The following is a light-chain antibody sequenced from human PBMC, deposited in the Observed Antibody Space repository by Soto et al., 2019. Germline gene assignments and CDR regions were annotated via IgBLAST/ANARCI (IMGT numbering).Light chain of an antibody. CDR3: QSYDSCLSGLV. Sequence: QSVLTQPPSVSGAPGQRVTISCTGSSSNIGAGYDVHWYLQLPGTAPKLLIYVNSNRPSGVPDRFSGSRSGTSASLAITGLQAEDEADYYCQSYDSCLSGLVFGGGTKVTVL. CDR1: SSNIGAGYD. J-gene: IGLJ2*01. CDR2: VNS. V-gene: IGLV1-40*01.